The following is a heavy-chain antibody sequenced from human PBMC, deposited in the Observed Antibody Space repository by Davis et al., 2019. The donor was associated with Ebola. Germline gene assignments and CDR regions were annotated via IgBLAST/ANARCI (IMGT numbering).Heavy chain of an antibody. CDR2: IYYSGST. CDR3: ARRYYDILTGQRLYFDY. V-gene: IGHV4-39*01. CDR1: GGSISSSSYY. J-gene: IGHJ4*02. D-gene: IGHD3-9*01. Sequence: SETLSLTCTVSGGSISSSSYYWGWIRQPPGKGLEWIGSIYYSGSTYYNPSLKSRVTISVDTSENRFSLNLRSVTAADRAVYYCARRYYDILTGQRLYFDYWSQGRLVTVSS.